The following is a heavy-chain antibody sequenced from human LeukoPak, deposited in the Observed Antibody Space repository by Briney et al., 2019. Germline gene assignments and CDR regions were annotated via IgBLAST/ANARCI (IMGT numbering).Heavy chain of an antibody. V-gene: IGHV2-70*11. CDR1: GFSLSTSGMC. Sequence: SGPALVKPTQTLTLTCTFSGFSLSTSGMCVSWIRQPPGKALEWLARIDWDDDKYYSTSLKTRLTISKDTSKNQVVLTMTNMDPVDTATYYCARTGGYYYDSSGYPSGYDYWGQGTLPTVSS. CDR3: ARTGGYYYDSSGYPSGYDY. D-gene: IGHD3-22*01. CDR2: IDWDDDK. J-gene: IGHJ4*02.